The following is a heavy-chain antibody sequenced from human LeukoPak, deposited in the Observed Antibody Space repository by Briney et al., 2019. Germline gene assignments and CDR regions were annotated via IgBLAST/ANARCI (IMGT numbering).Heavy chain of an antibody. CDR1: GGSLSSYY. J-gene: IGHJ5*02. V-gene: IGHV4-4*07. D-gene: IGHD2-21*02. Sequence: SETLSLTCTVSGGSLSSYYWTWIRQPAGKGPEWIGRIHTSGSTNYNPSLKSRVNMSVDTSKNQFSLKLSSVTAADTAVYYCARVTDPRYNWFDPWGQGTLVTVSS. CDR2: IHTSGST. CDR3: ARVTDPRYNWFDP.